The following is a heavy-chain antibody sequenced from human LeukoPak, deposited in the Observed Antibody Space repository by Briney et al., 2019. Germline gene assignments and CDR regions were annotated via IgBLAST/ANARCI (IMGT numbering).Heavy chain of an antibody. CDR3: AKHTLVDY. V-gene: IGHV3-23*01. CDR1: GFSFSSYA. Sequence: PGGSLGLSCAPSGFSFSSYAMSWVRQAPGKGLEWVSAISGSGGFTYYAESVKGRFTVSRDNSKSTLYLQMSSLRAEDTAVYYCAKHTLVDYWGQGTLVTVSS. CDR2: ISGSGGFT. J-gene: IGHJ4*02.